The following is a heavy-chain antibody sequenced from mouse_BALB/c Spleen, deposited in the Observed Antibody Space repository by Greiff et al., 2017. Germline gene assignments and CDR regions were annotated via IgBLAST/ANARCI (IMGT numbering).Heavy chain of an antibody. J-gene: IGHJ2*01. CDR3: AVRYSDY. CDR1: GYTFTSYW. CDR2: IDPSDSYT. V-gene: IGHV1-69*02. Sequence: VKLQQPGAELVKPGASVKLSCKASGYTFTSYWMHWVKQRPGQGLEWIGEIDPSDSYTNYNQKFKGKATLTVDKSSSTAYMQLSSLTSEDSAVYYCAVRYSDYWGQGTTLTVSS.